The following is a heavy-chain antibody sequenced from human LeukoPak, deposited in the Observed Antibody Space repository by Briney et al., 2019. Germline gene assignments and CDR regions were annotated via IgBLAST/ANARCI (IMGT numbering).Heavy chain of an antibody. Sequence: PGGSLRLSCEASGFTFNNYWMNWVRQAPGKGLEWVANIKQDGSQKNYMDSVKGRFTISRDNAKNSLYLQMNSLRAEDTGVYYCVCAAGTDVDYWGQGTQVTVSS. CDR1: GFTFNNYW. J-gene: IGHJ4*02. CDR2: IKQDGSQK. CDR3: VCAAGTDVDY. D-gene: IGHD6-25*01. V-gene: IGHV3-7*01.